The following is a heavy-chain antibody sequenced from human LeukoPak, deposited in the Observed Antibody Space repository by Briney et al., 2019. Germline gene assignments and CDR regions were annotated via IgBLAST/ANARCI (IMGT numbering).Heavy chain of an antibody. V-gene: IGHV3-48*03. J-gene: IGHJ3*02. CDR2: ISSSGSTI. CDR3: TRAGSGHYDDAFDI. Sequence: GGSLRLSCAASVFTSSSYEMNWVRQAPGKGRWWGSYISSSGSTIYYADSVKGRFTISRDNAKNSLNLQMNRLMAEESTAYYCTRAGSGHYDDAFDIWGQGTMVTVSS. CDR1: VFTSSSYE. D-gene: IGHD4-17*01.